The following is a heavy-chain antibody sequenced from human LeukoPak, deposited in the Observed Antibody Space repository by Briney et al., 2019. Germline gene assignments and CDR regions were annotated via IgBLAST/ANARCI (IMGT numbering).Heavy chain of an antibody. CDR1: GFTFSSYA. Sequence: GGSLRLSCAASGFTFSSYAMHWVRQAPGKGLEWVAVISYDGSNKYYADSVKGRFTISRDNAKNSLYLQMNSLRDDDTAVYYCARTRISDYWGQGTLVTVSS. V-gene: IGHV3-30*04. J-gene: IGHJ4*02. D-gene: IGHD3-10*01. CDR2: ISYDGSNK. CDR3: ARTRISDY.